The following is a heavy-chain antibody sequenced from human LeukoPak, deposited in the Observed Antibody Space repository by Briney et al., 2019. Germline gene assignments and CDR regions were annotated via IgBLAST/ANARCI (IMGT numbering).Heavy chain of an antibody. D-gene: IGHD6-19*01. J-gene: IGHJ4*02. V-gene: IGHV3-30-3*01. Sequence: GRSLRLSCAASGFTFSSYAMHWVRQAPGKGLEWVAVISYDGSNKYYADSVKGRFTISRDNSKNTLYLQMNSLRAEDTAVCYCAKDLGSSGWYIDYWGQGTLVTVSS. CDR3: AKDLGSSGWYIDY. CDR1: GFTFSSYA. CDR2: ISYDGSNK.